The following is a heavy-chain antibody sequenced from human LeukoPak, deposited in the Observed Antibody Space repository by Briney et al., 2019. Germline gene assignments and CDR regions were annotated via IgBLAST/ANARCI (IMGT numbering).Heavy chain of an antibody. Sequence: SETLSLTCTVSGGSISSYYWSWIRQPAGKGLEWIGRIYTSGSTNYNPSLKSRVTMSVDTSKNQFSLKLSSVTAADTAVYYCARASTYYDFWSGYWNWFDPWGQGTLVTVSS. CDR3: ARASTYYDFWSGYWNWFDP. V-gene: IGHV4-4*07. CDR1: GGSISSYY. J-gene: IGHJ5*02. D-gene: IGHD3-3*01. CDR2: IYTSGST.